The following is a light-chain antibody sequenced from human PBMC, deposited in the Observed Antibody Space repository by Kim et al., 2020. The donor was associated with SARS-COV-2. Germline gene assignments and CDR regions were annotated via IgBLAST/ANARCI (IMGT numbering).Light chain of an antibody. Sequence: QSALTQPASVSGSPGQSITISCTGTSSDVGGYNYVSWYEQHPGKAPKLMFYEFSNWPSGVSNRFSGSKSGNTASLTISGLLAEDEAEDYCRSYTISSTLYVFGTGTKVTVL. V-gene: IGLV2-14*01. CDR1: SSDVGGYNY. J-gene: IGLJ1*01. CDR3: RSYTISSTLYV. CDR2: EFS.